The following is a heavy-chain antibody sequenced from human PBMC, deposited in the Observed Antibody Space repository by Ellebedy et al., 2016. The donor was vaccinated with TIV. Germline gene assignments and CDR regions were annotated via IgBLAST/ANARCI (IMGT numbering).Heavy chain of an antibody. V-gene: IGHV5-51*01. J-gene: IGHJ6*02. CDR3: ARHRTMVRGLRAGMDV. Sequence: GESLKISCKGSGYSFTSYWIGWVRQMPGKGLAWMGIIYPGDSDTRYSPSFQGQVTISADKSISTAYLQWSSLKASDTAMYYCARHRTMVRGLRAGMDVWGQGTTVTVSS. CDR1: GYSFTSYW. D-gene: IGHD3-10*01. CDR2: IYPGDSDT.